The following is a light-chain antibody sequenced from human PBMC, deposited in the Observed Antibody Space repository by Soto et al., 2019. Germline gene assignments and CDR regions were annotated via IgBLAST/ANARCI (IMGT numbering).Light chain of an antibody. J-gene: IGLJ1*01. CDR2: DVS. V-gene: IGLV2-14*01. CDR3: DSYTSRSLYV. Sequence: QSVLTQPASVSGSPGQSITISRTRTSSDVGGYNYVSWYQQHPGKAPKLMIYDVSHRPSGVSDRFSGSKSGNTASLTISGLQSEDEADYYCDSYTSRSLYVFGPGTNGTGL. CDR1: SSDVGGYNY.